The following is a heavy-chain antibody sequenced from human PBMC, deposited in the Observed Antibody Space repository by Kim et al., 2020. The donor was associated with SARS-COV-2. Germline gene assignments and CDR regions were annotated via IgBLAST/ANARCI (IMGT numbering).Heavy chain of an antibody. D-gene: IGHD6-13*01. CDR1: GGSISSYY. Sequence: SETLSLTCTVSGGSISSYYWSWIRQPPGKGLEWIGYIYYSGSTNYNPSLKSRVTISVDTSKNQFSLKLSSVTAADTAVYYCARGGTRYSSSWDPFDYWGQGTLVTVSS. J-gene: IGHJ4*02. V-gene: IGHV4-59*01. CDR2: IYYSGST. CDR3: ARGGTRYSSSWDPFDY.